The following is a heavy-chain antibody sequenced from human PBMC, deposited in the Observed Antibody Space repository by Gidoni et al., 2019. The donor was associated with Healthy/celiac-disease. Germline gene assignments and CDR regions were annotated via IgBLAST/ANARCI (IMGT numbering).Heavy chain of an antibody. J-gene: IGHJ4*02. CDR2: IKQDGSEK. CDR3: ARPMRGGATFGY. D-gene: IGHD1-26*01. Sequence: EVQLVESGGGLVQPGGSLRLSCAASGFPFSSYWMSWVRQAPGKGLEWVANIKQDGSEKYYVDSVKGRFTISRDNAKNSLYLQMNSLRAEDTAVYYCARPMRGGATFGYWGQGTLVTVSS. CDR1: GFPFSSYW. V-gene: IGHV3-7*01.